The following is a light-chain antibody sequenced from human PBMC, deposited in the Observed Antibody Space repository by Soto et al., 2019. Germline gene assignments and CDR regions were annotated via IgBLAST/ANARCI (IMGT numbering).Light chain of an antibody. CDR2: AAS. CDR3: QQSFSTLLIT. Sequence: DIQMTQSPSSLSASIGDGVTITCRASQSINSYLNWYQQKPGKAPKLLISAASNLQSGVPSRFSGSGSGTDFTLNISSLQPEDFATYYCQQSFSTLLITFGQGTRLEIK. J-gene: IGKJ5*01. V-gene: IGKV1-39*01. CDR1: QSINSY.